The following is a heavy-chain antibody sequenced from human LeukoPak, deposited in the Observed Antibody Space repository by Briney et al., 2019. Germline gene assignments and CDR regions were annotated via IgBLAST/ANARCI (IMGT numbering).Heavy chain of an antibody. CDR3: AKDRSWINDVCHGDFDY. D-gene: IGHD2-8*01. J-gene: IGHJ4*02. CDR1: GFTFSSYG. V-gene: IGHV3-23*01. Sequence: PGGSLRLSCAASGFTFSSYGMSWVRQAPGKGLEWVSAISGSGGSTYHADSVRGRFTISRDNSKNTVYLQMNSLRAEDTAVYYCAKDRSWINDVCHGDFDYWGQGTLVTVSS. CDR2: ISGSGGST.